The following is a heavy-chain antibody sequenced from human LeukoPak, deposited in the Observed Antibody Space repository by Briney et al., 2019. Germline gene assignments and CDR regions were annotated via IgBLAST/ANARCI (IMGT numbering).Heavy chain of an antibody. D-gene: IGHD2-15*01. Sequence: SETQSLTCTVSGGSISSYYWSWIRQPPGKGLEWIGYIYYSGSTNYNPSLKSRVTISVDTSKNQFSLKLSSVTAADTAVYFCAREIVVVLGLAFDIWGQGTMVTVSS. CDR2: IYYSGST. CDR3: AREIVVVLGLAFDI. V-gene: IGHV4-59*01. J-gene: IGHJ3*02. CDR1: GGSISSYY.